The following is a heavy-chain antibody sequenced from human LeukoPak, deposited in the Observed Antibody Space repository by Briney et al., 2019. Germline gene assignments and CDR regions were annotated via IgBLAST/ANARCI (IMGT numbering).Heavy chain of an antibody. CDR1: GFTLSSYS. D-gene: IGHD4-23*01. V-gene: IGHV3-21*01. CDR3: VRDLPSNPSYGGNQHDY. CDR2: ISSSSSYI. Sequence: GSLRLSCAASGFTLSSYSMNWGRQAPGKGLEWVSSISSSSSYIYYADSVKGRFTISRDNAKNSLYLQMNSLRAEDTAVYYCVRDLPSNPSYGGNQHDYWGQGTLVTVSS. J-gene: IGHJ4*02.